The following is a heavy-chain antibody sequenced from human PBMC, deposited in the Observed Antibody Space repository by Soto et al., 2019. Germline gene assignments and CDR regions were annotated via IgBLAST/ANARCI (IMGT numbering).Heavy chain of an antibody. V-gene: IGHV4-4*07. Sequence: PSETLSLTCTVSGASISGFYWSWIRKSAGKGLEWVGRIYATGTTDYNPSLKSRVMMSVDTSKKQFSLKLRSVTAADTAVYYCVRDGTKTLRDWFDPWGQGISVTVSS. CDR2: IYATGTT. J-gene: IGHJ5*02. D-gene: IGHD1-1*01. CDR1: GASISGFY. CDR3: VRDGTKTLRDWFDP.